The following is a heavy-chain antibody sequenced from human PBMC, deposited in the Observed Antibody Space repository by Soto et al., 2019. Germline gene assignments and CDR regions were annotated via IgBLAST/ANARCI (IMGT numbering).Heavy chain of an antibody. V-gene: IGHV1-18*01. CDR2: ISAYNGNT. CDR3: AREFYYYYGMDV. Sequence: PGQGLEWMGWISAYNGNTNYAQKLQGRVTMTTDTSTSTAYMELRSLRSDDTAVYYCAREFYYYYGMDVWGQGTTVTVSS. J-gene: IGHJ6*02.